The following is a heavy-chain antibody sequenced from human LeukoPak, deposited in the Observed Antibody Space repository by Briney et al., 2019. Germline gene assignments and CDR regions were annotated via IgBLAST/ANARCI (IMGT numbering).Heavy chain of an antibody. J-gene: IGHJ4*02. CDR2: IYHSGSI. CDR1: GYSISSGYY. Sequence: KTSETLSLTCAVSGYSISSGYYWGWIRQPPGKGLEWIGSIYHSGSIYYNPSLKSRVTISVDTSKNQFSLKLSSVTAADTAVYYCARLILELGGYAVDYWGQGTLVTVSS. V-gene: IGHV4-38-2*01. CDR3: ARLILELGGYAVDY. D-gene: IGHD3-3*01.